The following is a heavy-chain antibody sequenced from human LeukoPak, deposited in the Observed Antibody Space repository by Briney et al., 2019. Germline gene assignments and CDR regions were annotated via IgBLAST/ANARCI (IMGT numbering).Heavy chain of an antibody. CDR2: ISTSSIYI. D-gene: IGHD3-22*01. CDR1: GFTFSSYS. V-gene: IGHV3-21*01. Sequence: GGSLRLSCAASGFTFSSYSMNWVRQAPGKGLEWVSSISTSSIYIYYADSVKGRFTISRDNAKNSLYLQMNSLRAEDTAVYYCARETYYYDSSGYYSGDSYYFDYWGQGTLVTVSS. J-gene: IGHJ4*02. CDR3: ARETYYYDSSGYYSGDSYYFDY.